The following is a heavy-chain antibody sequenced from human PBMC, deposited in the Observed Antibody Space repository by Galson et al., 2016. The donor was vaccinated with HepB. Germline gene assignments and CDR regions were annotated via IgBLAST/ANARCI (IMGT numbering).Heavy chain of an antibody. Sequence: TLSLTCTVSGASINIGEPYWSWIRQHPGKGLEWIGFIYSSGSTFYNSSLQSRVAMSLDTSKNQFSLKLDSVTVADTAVYYCARSIGNFDCWGQGTLVTVSS. J-gene: IGHJ4*02. CDR1: GASINIGEPY. V-gene: IGHV4-31*03. CDR3: ARSIGNFDC. CDR2: IYSSGST. D-gene: IGHD2/OR15-2a*01.